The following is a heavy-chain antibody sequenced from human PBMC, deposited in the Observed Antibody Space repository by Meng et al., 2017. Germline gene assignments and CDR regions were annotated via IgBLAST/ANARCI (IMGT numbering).Heavy chain of an antibody. CDR3: ARAIAVSGTGRFDY. CDR1: GYTFNTYA. V-gene: IGHV1-3*01. Sequence: QVQLWHAGAEVKKPGASVKVSCKASGYTFNTYAIHWVRQAPGQRLEWMGWINAGNSDTKYSQKLQGRVTITRDTSASTVYMEVSSLRSEDTGVYYCARAIAVSGTGRFDYWGQGTLVTVSS. D-gene: IGHD6-19*01. J-gene: IGHJ4*02. CDR2: INAGNSDT.